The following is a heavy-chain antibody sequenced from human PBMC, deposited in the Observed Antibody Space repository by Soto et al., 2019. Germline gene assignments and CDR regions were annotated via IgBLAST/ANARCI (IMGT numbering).Heavy chain of an antibody. CDR2: IIPIFGTA. CDR1: GGTFSSYA. Sequence: QVQLVQSGAEVKKPGSSVKVSCKAYGGTFSSYAISWVRQAPGQGLDWMGGIIPIFGTANYAQKFQGRVTSTADESTSTAYMELSSLRSEDTAVYYCARSPLGDGDYDYFDYWGQGTLVTVS. D-gene: IGHD4-17*01. V-gene: IGHV1-69*12. J-gene: IGHJ4*02. CDR3: ARSPLGDGDYDYFDY.